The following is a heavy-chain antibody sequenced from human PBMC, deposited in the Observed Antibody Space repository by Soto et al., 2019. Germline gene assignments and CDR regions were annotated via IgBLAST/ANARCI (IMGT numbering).Heavy chain of an antibody. Sequence: QVQLVQSGAEVKKPGASVKVSCKASGHTFTSYYMHWVRQAPGQGLEWMGIINPSGGSTSYAQKFQGRVTMTRDTSTSTVYMELSSLRSEDTAVYYCARGDIVATIPGPDYYYGMDVWGQGTTVTVSS. V-gene: IGHV1-46*01. J-gene: IGHJ6*02. D-gene: IGHD5-12*01. CDR1: GHTFTSYY. CDR2: INPSGGST. CDR3: ARGDIVATIPGPDYYYGMDV.